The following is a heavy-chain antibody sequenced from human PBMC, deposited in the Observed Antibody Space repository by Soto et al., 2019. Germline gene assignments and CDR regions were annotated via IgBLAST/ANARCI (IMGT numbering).Heavy chain of an antibody. CDR1: GFTFSRYA. J-gene: IGHJ4*02. V-gene: IGHV3-30*04. CDR2: ISRDGKNK. Sequence: GGSLRLSCAGSGFTFSRYAIHWVRQAPGKGLEWVAVISRDGKNKYYVDSVKGRFTISRDDSQNTLYLQMSSLRREDTAVYYCARSRNSAVADSFDFWGQGTLVTVSS. D-gene: IGHD3-10*01. CDR3: ARSRNSAVADSFDF.